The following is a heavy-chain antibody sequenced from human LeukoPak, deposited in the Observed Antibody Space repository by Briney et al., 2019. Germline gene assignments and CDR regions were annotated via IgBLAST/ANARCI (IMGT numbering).Heavy chain of an antibody. V-gene: IGHV3-74*01. J-gene: IGHJ4*02. Sequence: GGSLRVSCVASGFTFTDHWMHWVRHVPGKGLLWVSRINPDGRRTVYADSVKGRFIVSRDNAKNTLYLQMNSLTAEDTALYYCTRDAKNNRDFDLWGQGTLVTVSS. CDR1: GFTFTDHW. CDR2: INPDGRRT. CDR3: TRDAKNNRDFDL. D-gene: IGHD2/OR15-2a*01.